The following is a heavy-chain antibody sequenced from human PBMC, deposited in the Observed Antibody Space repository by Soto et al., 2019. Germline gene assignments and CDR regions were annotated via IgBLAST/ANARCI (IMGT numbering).Heavy chain of an antibody. J-gene: IGHJ6*02. D-gene: IGHD1-20*01. CDR1: GFSLSTSGVG. CDR3: VNDNWNDDAHGMDV. V-gene: IGHV2-5*02. CDR2: IYWDGDE. Sequence: SGPTLVNPTQTLTLTCTFSGFSLSTSGVGVGWIRQPPGKALEWLALIYWDGDERYSPFLQSRVTITKDTSKNQVVLTMTNMDPVDTAVYYCVNDNWNDDAHGMDVWGQGTTVTVSS.